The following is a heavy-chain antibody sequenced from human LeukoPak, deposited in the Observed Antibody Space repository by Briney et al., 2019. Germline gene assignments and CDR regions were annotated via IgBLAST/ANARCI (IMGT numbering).Heavy chain of an antibody. Sequence: GGSLRLSCAASGFTFNTYAMSWVRQAPGKGLEGVSALSDSGGSTSYADSVRGRFTISRDNSRNTLYLQMNSLRADDTAVYYCAKVRGRVLGPDFGYYFDYWGQGTVVTVSS. CDR2: LSDSGGST. J-gene: IGHJ4*02. V-gene: IGHV3-23*01. CDR1: GFTFNTYA. D-gene: IGHD2-8*02. CDR3: AKVRGRVLGPDFGYYFDY.